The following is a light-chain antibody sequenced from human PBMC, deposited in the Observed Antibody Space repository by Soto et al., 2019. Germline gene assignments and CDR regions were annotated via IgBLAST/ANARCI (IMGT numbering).Light chain of an antibody. J-gene: IGKJ4*01. CDR1: QSVKTTS. V-gene: IGKV3D-7*01. CDR3: HQDYDFPCT. Sequence: EIVLTQSPATLSLSPGDRATLSCRASQSVKTTSLSWYQQKPGQAPRLLMYGAYTRASGVPGRFSGSGSGTDFTLTINSLQPEDFAVYYCHQDYDFPCTFGGGTKVEIK. CDR2: GAY.